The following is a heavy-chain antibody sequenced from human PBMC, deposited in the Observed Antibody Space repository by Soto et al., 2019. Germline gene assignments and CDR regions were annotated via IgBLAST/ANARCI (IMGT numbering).Heavy chain of an antibody. J-gene: IGHJ6*03. Sequence: EVQLVESGGGLVQPGGSLRLSCAASGFTVSSNYMSWVRQAPGKGLEWVSVIYSGGSTYYADSVKGRFTIPRDNSKNTLYLQMNSLRAEDTAVYYCASTHCSSTSCSYYYYYYMDVWGKGTTVTVSS. CDR1: GFTVSSNY. CDR2: IYSGGST. D-gene: IGHD2-2*01. V-gene: IGHV3-66*01. CDR3: ASTHCSSTSCSYYYYYYMDV.